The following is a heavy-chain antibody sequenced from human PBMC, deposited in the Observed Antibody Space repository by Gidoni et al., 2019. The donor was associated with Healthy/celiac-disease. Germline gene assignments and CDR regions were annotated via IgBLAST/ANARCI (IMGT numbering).Heavy chain of an antibody. CDR2: INHSGST. V-gene: IGHV4-34*01. D-gene: IGHD2-15*01. J-gene: IGHJ4*02. CDR1: GGSFSGHY. Sequence: QVQLQQWGAGLLMPSETLHLPCAGHGGSFSGHYRSWIRQPPGQGLEWLGEINHSGSTNYNPSLQSRVTISVDTSKNQFSLKLSSVTAADTAVYYCARGGQYCSGGSCYPPFDYWGQGTLVTVSS. CDR3: ARGGQYCSGGSCYPPFDY.